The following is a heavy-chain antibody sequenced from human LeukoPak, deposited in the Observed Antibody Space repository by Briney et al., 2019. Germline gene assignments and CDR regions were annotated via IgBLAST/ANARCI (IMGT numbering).Heavy chain of an antibody. D-gene: IGHD6-13*01. CDR2: VSGRDTST. CDR3: ARKGVSWYNLFDY. Sequence: GASLRLSCAASGFTFSNYAMSWVRQAPGKGLEWVSAVSGRDTSTYYADSVKGRFTISRDNAKNSLYLQMNSLRAEDTAVYYCARKGVSWYNLFDYWGQGTLVTVSS. CDR1: GFTFSNYA. V-gene: IGHV3-23*01. J-gene: IGHJ4*02.